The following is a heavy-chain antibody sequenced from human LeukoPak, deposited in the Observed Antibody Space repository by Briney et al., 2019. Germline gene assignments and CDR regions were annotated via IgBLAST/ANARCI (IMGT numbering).Heavy chain of an antibody. J-gene: IGHJ6*03. D-gene: IGHD1-26*01. CDR2: ISSSGSTI. CDR1: GFTFSDYY. V-gene: IGHV3-11*04. Sequence: GGSLRLSCAASGFTFSDYYMSWIRQAPGKGLEWVSYISSSGSTINYADSVKGRFTISRDNAKNSLYLQMNSLRAEDTAVYYCAREGGSTSLYYYYMDVWGKGTTVTVSS. CDR3: AREGGSTSLYYYYMDV.